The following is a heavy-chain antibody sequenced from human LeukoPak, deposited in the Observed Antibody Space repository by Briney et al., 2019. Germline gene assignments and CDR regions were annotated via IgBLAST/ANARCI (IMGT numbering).Heavy chain of an antibody. CDR3: ARSRRYGSGSSADAFDI. Sequence: SETLSLTCAVYGGSFSGYYWSWIRQPPGKGLEWIGEINHSGSTNYNPSLKSRVTISVDTSKNQFSLKLSSVTAADTAVYYCARSRRYGSGSSADAFDIWGQGTMVTVSS. V-gene: IGHV4-34*01. J-gene: IGHJ3*02. CDR2: INHSGST. D-gene: IGHD3-10*01. CDR1: GGSFSGYY.